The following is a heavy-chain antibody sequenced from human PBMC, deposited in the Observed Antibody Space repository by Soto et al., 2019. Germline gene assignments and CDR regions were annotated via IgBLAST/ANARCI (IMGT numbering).Heavy chain of an antibody. D-gene: IGHD3-3*01. J-gene: IGHJ5*02. CDR1: GGTFSSYA. V-gene: IGHV1-69*13. CDR2: IIPIFGTA. CDR3: ARDRGVTIFGLVPKFAP. Sequence: GSAVKVSCETSGGTFSSYAISWVRQAPGQGLEWMGGIIPIFGTANYAQKFQGRVTITADESTSTAYMELSSLRSEDTAVYYCARDRGVTIFGLVPKFAPRGQGTLVIVSS.